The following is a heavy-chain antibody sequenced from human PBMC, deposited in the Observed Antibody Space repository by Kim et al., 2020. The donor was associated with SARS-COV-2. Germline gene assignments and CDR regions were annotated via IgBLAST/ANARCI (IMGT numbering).Heavy chain of an antibody. V-gene: IGHV1-69*13. CDR2: IIPIFGTA. D-gene: IGHD3-9*01. CDR3: ARGPPNYDILTGYPTYFDY. CDR1: GGTFSSYA. Sequence: SVKVSCKASGGTFSSYAISWVRQAPGQGLEWMGGIIPIFGTANYAQKFQGRVTITADESTSTAYMELSSLRSEDTAVYYCARGPPNYDILTGYPTYFDYWGQGTLVTVSS. J-gene: IGHJ4*02.